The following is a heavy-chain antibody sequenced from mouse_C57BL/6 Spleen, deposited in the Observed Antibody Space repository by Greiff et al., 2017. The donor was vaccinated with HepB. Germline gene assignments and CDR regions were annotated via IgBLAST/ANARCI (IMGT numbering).Heavy chain of an antibody. V-gene: IGHV1-26*01. D-gene: IGHD1-1*01. J-gene: IGHJ4*01. CDR2: INPNNGGT. CDR1: GYTFTDYY. CDR3: ARWDVYYYGSRAVDY. Sequence: EVQLQQSGPELVKPGASVKISCKASGYTFTDYYMNWVKQSHGKSLEWIGDINPNNGGTSYNQKFKGKATMTVDKSSSTGYMELRSRTSEDYAVYYCARWDVYYYGSRAVDYWSQGTSVTVSP.